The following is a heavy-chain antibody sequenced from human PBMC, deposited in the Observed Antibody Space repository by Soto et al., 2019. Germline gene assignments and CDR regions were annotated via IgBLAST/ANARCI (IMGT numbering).Heavy chain of an antibody. CDR1: AYSISRSNW. J-gene: IGHJ5*02. CDR2: IYYSGNT. D-gene: IGHD6-13*01. CDR3: ARERPDGSRLDP. V-gene: IGHV4-28*03. Sequence: SENLSITCAVSAYSISRSNWWSRIRQPPGKGLEWIGYIYYSGNTYYNPSLKSRVTISVDTSKNQFSLKLSSGTAADTAVYYCARERPDGSRLDPWGQG.